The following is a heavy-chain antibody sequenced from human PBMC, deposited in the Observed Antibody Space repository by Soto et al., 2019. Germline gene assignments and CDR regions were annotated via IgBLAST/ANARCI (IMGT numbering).Heavy chain of an antibody. Sequence: GESLKISCKGSGYSVTSYWIGWVRQMRGKGLEWMGIIYPGDSDTRYSPSFQGQVTISADKSISTAYLQWSSLKASDTAMYYCARLRYCSSTSCYYYYYYGMDVWGQGTTVTVSS. CDR3: ARLRYCSSTSCYYYYYYGMDV. D-gene: IGHD2-2*01. J-gene: IGHJ6*02. V-gene: IGHV5-51*01. CDR1: GYSVTSYW. CDR2: IYPGDSDT.